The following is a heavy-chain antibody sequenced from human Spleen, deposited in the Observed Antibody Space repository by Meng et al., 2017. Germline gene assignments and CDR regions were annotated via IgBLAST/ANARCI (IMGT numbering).Heavy chain of an antibody. Sequence: GESLKISCAASGFTFSDYYMSWIRQAPGEGLEWISYIGSTGNTIYYADSVKGRFTISRDNSKNTLYLQMNSLRAEDTAVYYCARDSVGYCSGGSCLPYYYYYGMDVWGQGTTVTVSS. V-gene: IGHV3-11*04. J-gene: IGHJ6*02. CDR3: ARDSVGYCSGGSCLPYYYYYGMDV. CDR2: IGSTGNTI. D-gene: IGHD2-15*01. CDR1: GFTFSDYY.